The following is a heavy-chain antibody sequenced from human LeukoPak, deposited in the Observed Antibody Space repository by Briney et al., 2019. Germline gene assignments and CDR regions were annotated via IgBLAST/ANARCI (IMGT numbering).Heavy chain of an antibody. CDR2: VNPKTGGT. D-gene: IGHD3-3*01. Sequence: GSVKVSFKAFGYSFTGYHLHWVRQAPRQGLEWMGWVNPKTGGTNYARKFQGRVTMTRDTSINTVNMELSRLTSDDTAVYYCAREFSSKLEWLAYVTGDDAFDLWGQGPMIRVS. CDR1: GYSFTGYH. CDR3: AREFSSKLEWLAYVTGDDAFDL. V-gene: IGHV1-2*02. J-gene: IGHJ3*01.